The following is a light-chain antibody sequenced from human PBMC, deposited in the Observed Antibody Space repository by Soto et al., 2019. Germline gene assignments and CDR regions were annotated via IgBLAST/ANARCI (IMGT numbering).Light chain of an antibody. CDR1: QSVSSN. CDR2: GAS. J-gene: IGKJ1*01. CDR3: QQYKNGWT. V-gene: IGKV3-15*01. Sequence: EIVMTQSPATLSVSPGQRATLSCRASQSVSSNLAWYQQKPGQAPRLLMYGASTRATGIPARFSGSGSGTEFTLTISSLQSEDFAVYYCQQYKNGWTFGQGTKVEIK.